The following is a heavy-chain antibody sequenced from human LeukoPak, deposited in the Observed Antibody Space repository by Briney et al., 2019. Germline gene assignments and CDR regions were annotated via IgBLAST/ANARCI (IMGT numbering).Heavy chain of an antibody. CDR3: ASTASYCGFDCYSYFDY. D-gene: IGHD2-21*02. V-gene: IGHV3-23*01. Sequence: PGGSLRLSCAASGFTFSTYAMSWVRQAPGMGLEWVSSIRFNGGLSCYADSVKGRFTISRDNSKNTLFLQMDSLRADDTAFYYCASTASYCGFDCYSYFDYWGQGILVTVSS. CDR2: IRFNGGLS. J-gene: IGHJ4*02. CDR1: GFTFSTYA.